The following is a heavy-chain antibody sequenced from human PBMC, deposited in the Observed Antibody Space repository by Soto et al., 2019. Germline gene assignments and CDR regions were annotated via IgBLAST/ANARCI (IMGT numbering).Heavy chain of an antibody. D-gene: IGHD6-6*01. CDR2: TYYRSKWYN. CDR3: ARANWHQSNVPLDY. J-gene: IGHJ4*02. CDR1: GVSVSSNNAA. Sequence: QVQLQQSGPGLVKPSQTLSLTCAISGVSVSSNNAAWNWIRKSPSRGLEWLGRTYYRSKWYNDYAVSVKSRITINPDTSKNQFSLQLNSVTPEDTAVYYCARANWHQSNVPLDYWGQGTLVTVSS. V-gene: IGHV6-1*01.